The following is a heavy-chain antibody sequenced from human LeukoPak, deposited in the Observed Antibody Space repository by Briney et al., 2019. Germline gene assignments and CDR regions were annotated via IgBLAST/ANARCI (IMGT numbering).Heavy chain of an antibody. V-gene: IGHV3-30*18. Sequence: GGSLRLSCAASGFTFSSYGMHWVRQAPGKGLEWVAVISYDGRDIHYPDSVKGRFTISRDISTDTLWLQMDSLRTEDTAVYYCAKGPLRGTAAAIDYWGQGTLVTVSS. CDR1: GFTFSSYG. CDR3: AKGPLRGTAAAIDY. CDR2: ISYDGRDI. J-gene: IGHJ4*02. D-gene: IGHD2-2*01.